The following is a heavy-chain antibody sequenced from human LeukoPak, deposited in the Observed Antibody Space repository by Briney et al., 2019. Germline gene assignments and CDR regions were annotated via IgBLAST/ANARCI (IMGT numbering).Heavy chain of an antibody. J-gene: IGHJ4*02. CDR2: TFYSGST. D-gene: IGHD1-1*01. V-gene: IGHV4-59*01. CDR1: SGSINSYY. CDR3: ARTGTYGGSFDN. Sequence: SETLSLTCTVSSGSINSYYWSWIRQPPGKGLEWIGYTFYSGSTNYNPSLKSRVTISVDTSKNQFSLKLSSVTAADTAVYYCARTGTYGGSFDNWGQGTLVTVSS.